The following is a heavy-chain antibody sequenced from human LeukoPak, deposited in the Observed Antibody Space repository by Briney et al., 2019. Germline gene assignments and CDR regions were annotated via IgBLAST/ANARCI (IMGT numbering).Heavy chain of an antibody. V-gene: IGHV4-59*01. Sequence: PSETLSLTCTVSGGSISSYYWSWIRQPPGKGLEWIGYIYYSGSTNYNPSLKSRVTISVDTSKNQFSLKLSSVTAADTAVYYCARDVDPVAGNFDYWGQGTLVTVSS. CDR2: IYYSGST. CDR1: GGSISSYY. D-gene: IGHD6-19*01. J-gene: IGHJ4*02. CDR3: ARDVDPVAGNFDY.